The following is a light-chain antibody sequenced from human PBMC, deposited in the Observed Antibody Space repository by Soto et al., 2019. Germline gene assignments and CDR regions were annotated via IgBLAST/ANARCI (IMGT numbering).Light chain of an antibody. CDR2: EVN. J-gene: IGLJ2*01. CDR1: SSDIGGYNY. CDR3: AAWDDSLNGVV. Sequence: QSALTQPPSASGSAGQSVTISCTGTSSDIGGYNYVSWYQQHPGTAPKLMIYEVNKRPSGVPHRFSGSKSGNTASLAISGLQSEDEADYYCAAWDDSLNGVVFGGGTKLTVL. V-gene: IGLV2-8*01.